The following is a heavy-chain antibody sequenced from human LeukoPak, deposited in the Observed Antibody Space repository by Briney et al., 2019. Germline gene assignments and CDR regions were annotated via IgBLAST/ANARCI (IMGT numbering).Heavy chain of an antibody. V-gene: IGHV4-61*02. CDR2: IYTSGST. J-gene: IGHJ6*03. CDR3: ARDFGDYYMDV. CDR1: GGSISSSSYY. D-gene: IGHD3-3*01. Sequence: SETLSLTCTVSGGSISSSSYYWSWIRQPAGKGLEWIGRIYTSGSTNYNPSLKSRVTMSVDTSKNQFSLKLSSVTAADTAVYYCARDFGDYYMDVWGKGTTVTVSS.